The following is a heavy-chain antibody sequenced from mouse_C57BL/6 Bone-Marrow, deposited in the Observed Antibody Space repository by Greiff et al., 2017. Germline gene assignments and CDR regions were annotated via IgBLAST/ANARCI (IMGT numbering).Heavy chain of an antibody. V-gene: IGHV14-4*01. CDR1: GFNFKDDS. D-gene: IGHD1-1*01. CDR3: TPLNYYGSSYDY. J-gene: IGHJ2*01. Sequence: EVQVVESGAELVRPGASVKLSCTASGFNFKDDSMHWVKQRPEQGLEWIGWIDPENGDTEYASKFQGKATMTADTSSNTVYLQLRSLTSDDSAVFYCTPLNYYGSSYDYWGQGTTLTVSS. CDR2: IDPENGDT.